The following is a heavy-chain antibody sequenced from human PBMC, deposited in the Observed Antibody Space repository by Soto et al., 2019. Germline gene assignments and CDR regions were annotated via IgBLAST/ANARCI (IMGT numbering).Heavy chain of an antibody. Sequence: VASVKVSCKASGGTFSSYAISWVRQAPGQGLEWMGGIIPILGTANYAQKFQGRVTITADESTSTAYMELSSLRSEDTAVYYCAREEPAAAGKGSYFDYWGQGTLVTVSS. D-gene: IGHD6-19*01. V-gene: IGHV1-69*13. CDR2: IIPILGTA. CDR1: GGTFSSYA. J-gene: IGHJ4*02. CDR3: AREEPAAAGKGSYFDY.